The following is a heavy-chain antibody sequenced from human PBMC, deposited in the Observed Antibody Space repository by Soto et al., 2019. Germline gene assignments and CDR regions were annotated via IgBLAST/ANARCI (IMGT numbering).Heavy chain of an antibody. CDR2: ISCDGRNK. J-gene: IGHJ4*02. CDR3: AKAYDWSGYCVPLGY. D-gene: IGHD3-22*01. V-gene: IGHV3-30*18. Sequence: GGSLRLSCAASRFTFSSYCMHWVRQSPGRRLESVAVISCDGRNKIHADSVKGRFTISRDNSMKTLYLKMNSLRAEDTAVYYSAKAYDWSGYCVPLGYWGQGALVTVSS. CDR1: RFTFSSYC.